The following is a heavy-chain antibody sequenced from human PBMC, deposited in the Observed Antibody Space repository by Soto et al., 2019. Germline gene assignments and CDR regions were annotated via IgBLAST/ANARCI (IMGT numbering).Heavy chain of an antibody. V-gene: IGHV1-69*04. Sequence: VSCKASGGTFSSYTISWVRQAPGQGLEWMGRIIPILGIANYAQKFQGRVTITADKSTSTAYMELSSLRSEDTAVYYCARDRITIFGVVAPDDAFDIWGQGTMVTVSS. CDR2: IIPILGIA. J-gene: IGHJ3*02. D-gene: IGHD3-3*01. CDR3: ARDRITIFGVVAPDDAFDI. CDR1: GGTFSSYT.